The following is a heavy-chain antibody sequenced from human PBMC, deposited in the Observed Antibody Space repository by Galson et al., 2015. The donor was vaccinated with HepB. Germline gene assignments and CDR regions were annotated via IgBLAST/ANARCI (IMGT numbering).Heavy chain of an antibody. J-gene: IGHJ4*02. CDR3: ASHRTTYYFDS. V-gene: IGHV4-59*01. CDR1: GGSISSYY. Sequence: SETLSLTCTVSGGSISSYYWTWIRQPPGKGLEWIGYIYNSGGTSYNPSLKSRVTISGDASKNQFSLNLSSVTAADTAVYYCASHRTTYYFDSWSQGTLVTVSS. CDR2: IYNSGGT. D-gene: IGHD1-1*01.